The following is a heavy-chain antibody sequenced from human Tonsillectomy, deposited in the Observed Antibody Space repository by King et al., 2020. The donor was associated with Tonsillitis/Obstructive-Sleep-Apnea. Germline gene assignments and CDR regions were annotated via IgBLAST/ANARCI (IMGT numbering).Heavy chain of an antibody. Sequence: QLVQSGAEVKKPGESLKISCKGSGYSFTSYWIGLVRQMPGKGLEWMGIIYPGDSDTRYSPSFQGQGTISADKSISTAYLQWSSLKASDTAMYYYARLDYGDSGARSLWYFELWGRGTLVPVSA. CDR1: GYSFTSYW. CDR3: ARLDYGDSGARSLWYFEL. V-gene: IGHV5-51*03. CDR2: IYPGDSDT. D-gene: IGHD4-17*01. J-gene: IGHJ2*01.